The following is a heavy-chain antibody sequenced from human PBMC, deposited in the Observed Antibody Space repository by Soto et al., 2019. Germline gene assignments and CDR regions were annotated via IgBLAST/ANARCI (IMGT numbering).Heavy chain of an antibody. J-gene: IGHJ5*02. V-gene: IGHV3-72*01. Sequence: GGSLRLSCAASGFTFSNHYIDWVRQAPGKGLEWVGRARNKANSYTTEYAASVKGRFTISRDDSKNSAYLQMNSLKTEDTAVYYCARVRAGSVGWFGPWGQGTLVTVSS. CDR3: ARVRAGSVGWFGP. CDR1: GFTFSNHY. CDR2: ARNKANSYTT. D-gene: IGHD6-19*01.